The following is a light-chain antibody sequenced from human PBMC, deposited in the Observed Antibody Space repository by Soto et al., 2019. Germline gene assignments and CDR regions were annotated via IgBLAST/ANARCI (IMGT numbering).Light chain of an antibody. CDR2: EVS. CDR1: SSDVGNYNL. Sequence: QSVLTQPASVSGSPGQSITISCTGTSSDVGNYNLVSWYQHHPGKAPKLMIYEVSKRPSGVSNRFSGSKSGDTASLTISGLQAEDEADYCCCSYAGSNYVFGTGTKVTVL. V-gene: IGLV2-23*02. CDR3: CSYAGSNYV. J-gene: IGLJ1*01.